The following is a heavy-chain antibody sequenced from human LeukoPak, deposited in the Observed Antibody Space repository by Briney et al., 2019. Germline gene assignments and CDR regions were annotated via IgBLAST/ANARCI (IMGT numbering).Heavy chain of an antibody. V-gene: IGHV1-18*01. CDR1: GYTFTSYG. D-gene: IGHD3-22*01. J-gene: IGHJ4*02. CDR3: ARVLGYDSRGYIAY. Sequence: ASVKVSCKASGYTFTSYGISWVRQAPGQGLEWMGWISAYNGNTNYAQKLQGRVTMTTDTSTSTAYMELRSLRSDDTAVYYCARVLGYDSRGYIAYWGQGTLVTVSS. CDR2: ISAYNGNT.